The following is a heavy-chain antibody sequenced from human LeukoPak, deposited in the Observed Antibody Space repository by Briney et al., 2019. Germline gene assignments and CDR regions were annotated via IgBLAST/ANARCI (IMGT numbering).Heavy chain of an antibody. J-gene: IGHJ4*02. CDR2: IWADGNKK. CDR3: ARDLVLAAGTSKY. V-gene: IGHV3-33*01. CDR1: GFTFSTYG. D-gene: IGHD6-13*01. Sequence: AGGSLRLSCAASGFTFSTYGRHWVRQAPGKGLEWVAIIWADGNKKYYADFVKGRFTISRDNSQNMLYLQMNSLRAEDTAVYYCARDLVLAAGTSKYWGQGTLVTVSS.